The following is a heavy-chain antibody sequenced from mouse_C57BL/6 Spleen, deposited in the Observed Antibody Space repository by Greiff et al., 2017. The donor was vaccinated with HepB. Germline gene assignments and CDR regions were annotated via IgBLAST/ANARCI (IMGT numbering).Heavy chain of an antibody. CDR3: ARRGPYAMDY. CDR1: GYTFTGYW. CDR2: ILPGSGST. Sequence: VQLQQSGAELMKPGASVKLPCKATGYTFTGYWIEWVKQRPGHGLEWIGEILPGSGSTNYNAKFKGKATFTADTSSNTAYMQLSSLTTEDSAIYYCARRGPYAMDYWGQGTSVTVSS. J-gene: IGHJ4*01. V-gene: IGHV1-9*01.